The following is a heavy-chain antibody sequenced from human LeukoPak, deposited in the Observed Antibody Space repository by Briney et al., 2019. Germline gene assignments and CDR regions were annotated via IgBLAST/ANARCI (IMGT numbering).Heavy chain of an antibody. J-gene: IGHJ4*02. D-gene: IGHD6-13*01. CDR3: ARDPGSSSFDL. CDR1: GFSLSTYW. Sequence: GGSLRLSCAASGFSLSTYWMSWVRQTPEKGLEFVANINQDASVRNYMDSLKGRCTISRDNAKKSVYLEINSLRADDTAVYYCARDPGSSSFDLWGQGALVTVSP. V-gene: IGHV3-7*01. CDR2: INQDASVR.